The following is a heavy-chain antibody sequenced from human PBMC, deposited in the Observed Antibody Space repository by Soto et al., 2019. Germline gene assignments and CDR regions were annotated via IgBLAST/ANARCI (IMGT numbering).Heavy chain of an antibody. J-gene: IGHJ4*02. Sequence: GGSLTLSCAASGLTFSDYWMNWIRQAPGKGLEWVANIKREGSEKYYVGSVKGRFTISRDNAKNELSLQMNSLRAEDTAVYYCWGAGPGGWGQGTLVTVSS. CDR1: GLTFSDYW. CDR2: IKREGSEK. CDR3: WGAGPGG. V-gene: IGHV3-7*03. D-gene: IGHD3-16*01.